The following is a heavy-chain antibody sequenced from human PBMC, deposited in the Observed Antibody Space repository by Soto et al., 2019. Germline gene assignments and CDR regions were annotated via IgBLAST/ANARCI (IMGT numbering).Heavy chain of an antibody. D-gene: IGHD3-10*01. CDR1: GFTFNDYY. CDR2: ISSSSSYT. V-gene: IGHV3-11*06. Sequence: QVQLVESGGGLVKPGGSLRLSCAASGFTFNDYYMSWIRQAPGKGLEWVSYISSSSSYTNYADSVKGRFTTSRDNAKNSLYLQMNSLRAEDTAVYYCARDPYDYGSGTYYTAPYGMDVWGQGTTVTVSS. J-gene: IGHJ6*02. CDR3: ARDPYDYGSGTYYTAPYGMDV.